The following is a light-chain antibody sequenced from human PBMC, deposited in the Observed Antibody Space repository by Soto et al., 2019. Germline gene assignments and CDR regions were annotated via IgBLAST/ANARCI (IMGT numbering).Light chain of an antibody. CDR2: GSS. J-gene: IGLJ1*01. CDR3: QSYDSSLSVLYV. V-gene: IGLV1-40*01. Sequence: QSVLTQPPSVSGAPGQRVSISGTGSSSNIGAGYDVHWFQQLPGTAPKLLIYGSSNRPSGVPDRFSGSKSGTSASLAITGLQAEDEADYYCQSYDSSLSVLYVFGTGTKLTVL. CDR1: SSNIGAGYD.